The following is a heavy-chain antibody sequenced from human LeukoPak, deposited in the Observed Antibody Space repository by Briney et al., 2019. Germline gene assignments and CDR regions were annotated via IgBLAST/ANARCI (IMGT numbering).Heavy chain of an antibody. Sequence: SETLSLTCAVSGDSISSSTWWSWVRQPPGKGLEWIGEVYHSGGTNYIPSLQSRVTISVDKSKNQFSLKLSSVTAADTAVYYCARQNYYDSSGSLWGMDVWGQGTTVTVSS. CDR3: ARQNYYDSSGSLWGMDV. CDR2: VYHSGGT. V-gene: IGHV4-4*02. J-gene: IGHJ6*02. D-gene: IGHD3-22*01. CDR1: GDSISSSTW.